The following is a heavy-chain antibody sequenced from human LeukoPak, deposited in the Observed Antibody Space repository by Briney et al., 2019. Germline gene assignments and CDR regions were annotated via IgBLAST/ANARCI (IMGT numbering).Heavy chain of an antibody. D-gene: IGHD6-13*01. CDR1: GFTLSSYW. V-gene: IGHV3-7*04. J-gene: IGHJ4*02. Sequence: PGGSLRLSCAASGFTLSSYWMSWVRQAPGKGLEWVANIKEDGSEKNHVDSVKGRFTISRDNAKNSLYLQMNSLRVEDTAVYYCARYSSNWFGYWGQGTLVTVSS. CDR2: IKEDGSEK. CDR3: ARYSSNWFGY.